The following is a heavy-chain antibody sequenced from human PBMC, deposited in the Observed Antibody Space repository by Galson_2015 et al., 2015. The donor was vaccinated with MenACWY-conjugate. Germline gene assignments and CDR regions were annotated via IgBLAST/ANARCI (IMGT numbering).Heavy chain of an antibody. CDR2: ISPGDSNT. V-gene: IGHV5-51*01. CDR3: ARRPPGERGMVV. D-gene: IGHD2-21*01. CDR1: GYSFTTYW. J-gene: IGHJ6*02. Sequence: QSGAEVKKPGESLKISCKTTGYSFTTYWIAWVRQMPGKGLEWMGLISPGDSNTRYSPSFQGQVTISADKSINTAYLQWSSLRASDAARYDCARRPPGERGMVVWGHGTTVTVSS.